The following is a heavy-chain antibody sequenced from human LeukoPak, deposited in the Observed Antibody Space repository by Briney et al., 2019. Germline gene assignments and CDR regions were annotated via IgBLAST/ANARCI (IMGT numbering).Heavy chain of an antibody. CDR1: GYTFTSYY. J-gene: IGHJ6*03. V-gene: IGHV1-46*01. CDR3: ARSRGYHYYYYYYYMDV. CDR2: INPSGGST. Sequence: GASVKSSCKASGYTFTSYYMHWVRQAPGQGLEWMGIINPSGGSTSYAQKFQGRVTMTRDTSTSTVYMELSSLRSEDTAVYYCARSRGYHYYYYYYYMDVWGKGTTVTVSS. D-gene: IGHD3-22*01.